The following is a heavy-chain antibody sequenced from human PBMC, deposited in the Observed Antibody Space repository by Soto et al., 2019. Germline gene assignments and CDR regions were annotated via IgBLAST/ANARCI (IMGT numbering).Heavy chain of an antibody. CDR1: GFTFSSYW. Sequence: GGSLRLSCAASGFTFSSYWMSWVRQAPGKGLEWVANIKQDGSEKYYVDSVKGRFTISRDNAKNSLYLQMNSLRAEDTAVYYCARDPHCSSTSCYAYYYYGMDVWGQGTTVTVSS. V-gene: IGHV3-7*04. J-gene: IGHJ6*02. CDR2: IKQDGSEK. D-gene: IGHD2-2*01. CDR3: ARDPHCSSTSCYAYYYYGMDV.